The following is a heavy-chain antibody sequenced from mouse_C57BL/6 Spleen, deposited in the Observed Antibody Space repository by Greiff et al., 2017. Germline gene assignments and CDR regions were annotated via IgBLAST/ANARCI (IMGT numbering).Heavy chain of an antibody. D-gene: IGHD2-5*01. J-gene: IGHJ4*01. CDR3: ARRGYSKDAMDY. CDR2: IDPSDSYT. Sequence: QLQQSGAELVKPGASVKLSCKASGYTFTSYWMQWVKQRPGQGLEWIGEIDPSDSYTNYNQKFKGKATLTVDTSSSTAYMQLSSLTSEDSAVYYCARRGYSKDAMDYWGQGTSVTVSS. V-gene: IGHV1-50*01. CDR1: GYTFTSYW.